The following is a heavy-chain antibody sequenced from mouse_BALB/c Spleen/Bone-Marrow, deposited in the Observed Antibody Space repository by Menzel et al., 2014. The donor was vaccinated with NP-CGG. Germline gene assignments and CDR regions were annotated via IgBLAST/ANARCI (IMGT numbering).Heavy chain of an antibody. D-gene: IGHD2-14*01. J-gene: IGHJ2*01. CDR2: IDPYSGGT. V-gene: IGHV1S135*01. Sequence: LVESGPELVKPGASVKVSCKASGYAFTNYNMNWVKQSHGKSLEWIGYIDPYSGGTNYNQKFRGKATLTVDKSSSTAYMHLNSLTSEDSAVYYCSRGVLAYFDYWGQGTTLTVSS. CDR3: SRGVLAYFDY. CDR1: GYAFTNYN.